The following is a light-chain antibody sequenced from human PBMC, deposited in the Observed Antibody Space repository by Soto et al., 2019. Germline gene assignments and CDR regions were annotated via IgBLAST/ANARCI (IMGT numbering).Light chain of an antibody. V-gene: IGKV1-16*02. CDR1: QGISNY. Sequence: DIQMTQSPSSLSASVGDRVTSTCRASQGISNYLGWFQQKPGQAPQSLIYSASSLQSGVPSKFCGSRAGTDCTLTRSRLQPDDSGTYSCHQYNSLPLPSGGGTKVEI. J-gene: IGKJ4*01. CDR2: SAS. CDR3: HQYNSLPLP.